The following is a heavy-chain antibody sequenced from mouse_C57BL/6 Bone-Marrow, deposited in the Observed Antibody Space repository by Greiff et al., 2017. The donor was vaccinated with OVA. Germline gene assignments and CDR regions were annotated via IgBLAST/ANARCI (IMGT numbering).Heavy chain of an antibody. D-gene: IGHD1-1*01. Sequence: VQLQQSVAELVRPGASVKLSCTASGFNIKNTYMHWVKQRPEQGLEWIGRIDPANDNTKYATKFQGKATMTADTSSNTAYLQLSSLSSEDTAVYCGARGNFGRSFYAMDYWGQGTSVTVSS. CDR2: IDPANDNT. CDR3: ARGNFGRSFYAMDY. CDR1: GFNIKNTY. J-gene: IGHJ4*01. V-gene: IGHV14-3*01.